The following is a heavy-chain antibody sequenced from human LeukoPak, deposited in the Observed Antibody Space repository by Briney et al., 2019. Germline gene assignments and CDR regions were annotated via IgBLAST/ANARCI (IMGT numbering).Heavy chain of an antibody. CDR2: ISSGGDTK. CDR1: EFVFSDYY. V-gene: IGHV3-11*01. Sequence: PGGSLRLTCAASEFVFSDYYMSWVRQAPGKGLEWVSYISSGGDTKYYADSVKGRFTISRDNAKNSPYLQMNNLRAEDTAAYYCAREMGGDYGSGTFFDLWGQGNMVTVSS. D-gene: IGHD3-10*01. CDR3: AREMGGDYGSGTFFDL. J-gene: IGHJ4*02.